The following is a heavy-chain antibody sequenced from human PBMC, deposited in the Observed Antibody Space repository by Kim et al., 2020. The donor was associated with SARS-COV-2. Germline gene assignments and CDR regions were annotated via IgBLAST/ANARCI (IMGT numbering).Heavy chain of an antibody. V-gene: IGHV1-18*01. CDR3: ARGGYSFSYSFDY. Sequence: KYAQKFQGSVTMTTDTSTSTAYMGLRSLTSDDTAVYYCARGGYSFSYSFDYWGQGTLVTVSS. J-gene: IGHJ4*02. D-gene: IGHD5-18*01.